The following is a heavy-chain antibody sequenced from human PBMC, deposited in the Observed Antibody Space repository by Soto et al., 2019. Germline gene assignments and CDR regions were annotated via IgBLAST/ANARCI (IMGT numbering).Heavy chain of an antibody. J-gene: IGHJ4*02. Sequence: GGSLRLSCAASGFTFSSYGMHWVRQAPGKGLEWVAVIWYDGSNKYYADSVKGRFTISRDNSKNTLYLQMNSLRAEDTAVYYCARDGTTVTTEYYFDYWGQGTLVTVSS. CDR1: GFTFSSYG. CDR3: ARDGTTVTTEYYFDY. D-gene: IGHD4-17*01. V-gene: IGHV3-33*01. CDR2: IWYDGSNK.